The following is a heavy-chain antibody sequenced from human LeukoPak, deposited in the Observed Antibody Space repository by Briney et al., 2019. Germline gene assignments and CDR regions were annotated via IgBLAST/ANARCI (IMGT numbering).Heavy chain of an antibody. V-gene: IGHV4-34*01. CDR1: GGSFSGYY. CDR3: ARSCRILDIVATIRARLGGNGFDI. Sequence: SETLSLTCDVYGGSFSGYYWSWIRQPPEKGLEWIGEINHSGSTNYNPSLKSRVTISVDTSKNQFSLKLSSVTAADKAVYYCARSCRILDIVATIRARLGGNGFDIWGQGTMVTVSS. D-gene: IGHD5-12*01. CDR2: INHSGST. J-gene: IGHJ3*02.